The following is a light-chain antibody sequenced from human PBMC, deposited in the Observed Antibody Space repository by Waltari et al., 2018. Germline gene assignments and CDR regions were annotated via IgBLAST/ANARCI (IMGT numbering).Light chain of an antibody. Sequence: QSVLTQPPSVSGAPGQRVTIPCTGSGPNIGAGSAGPWYQQLPRAAPKLLIYGTSTRPLGVPDRFFCSKSGTSASLAITGLQAEDEADYYCQSYDTSLSVVFGGGTKLTVL. CDR2: GTS. CDR1: GPNIGAGSA. J-gene: IGLJ3*02. CDR3: QSYDTSLSVV. V-gene: IGLV1-40*01.